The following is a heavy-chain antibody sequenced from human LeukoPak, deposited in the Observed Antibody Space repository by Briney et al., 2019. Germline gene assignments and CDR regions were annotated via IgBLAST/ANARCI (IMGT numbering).Heavy chain of an antibody. V-gene: IGHV1-18*01. J-gene: IGHJ4*02. D-gene: IGHD2-2*02. CDR2: ISSTNGNT. CDR3: ARLAKCSTSCYTDFFDY. Sequence: ASVKVSCKASGYTFKTYGFHNIHWVRQTPGQGLEWMGCISSTNGNTNYAQKLQGRVTMTTDTSTSTAYMELRSLRSDDTAVYYCARLAKCSTSCYTDFFDYWGQGTLVTVSS. CDR1: GYTFKTYG.